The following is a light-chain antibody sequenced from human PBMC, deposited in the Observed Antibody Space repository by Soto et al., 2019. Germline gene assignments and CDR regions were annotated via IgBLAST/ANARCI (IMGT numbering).Light chain of an antibody. CDR1: SSDVGSYNS. Sequence: QSALTQPASVSGSPGQSIAISCTGTSSDVGSYNSVSWYQQFPGKAPKLILYAVTNRPSGVSNRFSGSKSGNTASLTVSALQAEDEADYYCSSYTDRKNLVFGTGTKLTVL. CDR3: SSYTDRKNLV. J-gene: IGLJ1*01. V-gene: IGLV2-14*01. CDR2: AVT.